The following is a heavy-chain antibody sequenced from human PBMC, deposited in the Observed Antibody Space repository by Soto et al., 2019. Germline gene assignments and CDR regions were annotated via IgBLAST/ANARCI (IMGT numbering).Heavy chain of an antibody. CDR3: ARERGGAIIVGVTGTFDV. J-gene: IGHJ3*01. CDR1: GGTFSNYA. CDR2: IIAILGKA. D-gene: IGHD3-22*01. Sequence: QVQLVQSGAEVKKPGSSVKVSCKASGGTFSNYAISWVRQAPGQGLEWMGGIIAILGKANYAEKFQGRVTITADESTSTAYMELSSLRSEDTAVYYCARERGGAIIVGVTGTFDVWGQGTLVTVSS. V-gene: IGHV1-69*01.